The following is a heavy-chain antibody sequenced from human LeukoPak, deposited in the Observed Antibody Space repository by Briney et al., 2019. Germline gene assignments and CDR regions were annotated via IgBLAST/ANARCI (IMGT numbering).Heavy chain of an antibody. CDR1: GFTFSNYW. Sequence: GESLRLSCAASGFTFSNYWMNWVRQAPGKGLDWVANIKQDGSTKYYVDSVKGRFTISRDNAKSSLYLQMNNLRAEDTAVYYCAVGTSGPGGNWLDPWGQGTLVTVSS. D-gene: IGHD5-12*01. J-gene: IGHJ5*02. CDR2: IKQDGSTK. V-gene: IGHV3-7*01. CDR3: AVGTSGPGGNWLDP.